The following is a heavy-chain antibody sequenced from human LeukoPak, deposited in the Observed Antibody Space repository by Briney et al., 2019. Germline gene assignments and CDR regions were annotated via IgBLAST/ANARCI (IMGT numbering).Heavy chain of an antibody. V-gene: IGHV3-30*02. Sequence: GGSLRLSCAASGFTFDDYGMSWVRQAPGKGLEWVAFIRYDGSNKYYADSVKGRFTISRDNSKNTLYLQMNSLRAEDTAVYYCAKSERNYYGPPPGYWGQGTLVTVSS. J-gene: IGHJ4*02. CDR3: AKSERNYYGPPPGY. CDR1: GFTFDDYG. CDR2: IRYDGSNK. D-gene: IGHD3-10*01.